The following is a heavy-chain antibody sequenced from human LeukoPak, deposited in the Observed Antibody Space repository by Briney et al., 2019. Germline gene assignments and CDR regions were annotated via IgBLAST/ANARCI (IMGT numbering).Heavy chain of an antibody. Sequence: ASVKVSCKASGYTFTGFYMHWVRQAPGQGLEWMGWINPNSVGTHYAQKFQGRVTITRDTSIRTAYMELSRLRYDDTAVYYCARDPGYYSDSSGYIDYWGQGTLVTVSS. CDR2: INPNSVGT. V-gene: IGHV1-2*02. D-gene: IGHD3-22*01. CDR3: ARDPGYYSDSSGYIDY. CDR1: GYTFTGFY. J-gene: IGHJ4*02.